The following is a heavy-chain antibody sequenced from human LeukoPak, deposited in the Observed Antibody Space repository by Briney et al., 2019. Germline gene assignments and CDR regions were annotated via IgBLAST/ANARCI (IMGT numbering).Heavy chain of an antibody. CDR2: IYYSGST. J-gene: IGHJ3*02. V-gene: IGHV4-59*01. CDR3: ARGGVDTAMVTSFDI. CDR1: GGSISSYY. D-gene: IGHD5-18*01. Sequence: LSETLSLTCTVSGGSISSYYWSWIRQPPGKGLEWIGYIYYSGSTNYNPSLKSRVTISVDTSKNQFSLKLSSVTAADTAVYYCARGGVDTAMVTSFDIWGQGTMVTVSS.